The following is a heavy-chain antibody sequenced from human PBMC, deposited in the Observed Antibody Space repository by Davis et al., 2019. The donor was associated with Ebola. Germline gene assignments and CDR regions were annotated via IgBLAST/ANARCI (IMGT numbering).Heavy chain of an antibody. CDR3: AKSGLSFGVVKYHYGMDV. J-gene: IGHJ6*04. D-gene: IGHD3-3*01. CDR2: IYHSGST. Sequence: MPSETLSLTCTVSGGSVSSGSYYWGWIRQPPGKGLEWIGSIYHSGSTYYNPSLKSRVTISVDTSKNQFSLKLSSVTAANTAVYYCAKSGLSFGVVKYHYGMDVWGKGTTVTVSS. V-gene: IGHV4-39*07. CDR1: GGSVSSGSYY.